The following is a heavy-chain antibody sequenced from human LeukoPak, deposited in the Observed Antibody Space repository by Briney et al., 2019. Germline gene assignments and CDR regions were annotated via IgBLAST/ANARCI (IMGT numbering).Heavy chain of an antibody. CDR2: IYHSGST. V-gene: IGHV4-4*02. Sequence: SETLSLTCAVSGGSISSSNWWSWVGQPPVKGLEGIGEIYHSGSTNYNPSLKSRVTISVDKSKNQFSLKLSSVTAADTAVYYCARWGLGYCSSTSCSTWYYYYGMDVWGQGTTVTVSS. CDR1: GGSISSSNW. D-gene: IGHD2-2*01. CDR3: ARWGLGYCSSTSCSTWYYYYGMDV. J-gene: IGHJ6*02.